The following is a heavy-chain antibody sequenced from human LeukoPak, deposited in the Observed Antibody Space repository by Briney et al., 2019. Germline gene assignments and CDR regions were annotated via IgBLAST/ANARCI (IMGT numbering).Heavy chain of an antibody. D-gene: IGHD2-8*02. CDR2: INKDGSEK. Sequence: GGSLTLSCVVSRLTFSGYWMRWVRQAPGKGLEWVAAINKDGSEKRYVDSVEGRFTISRDNARNSVYLQMTSLGAEDTAVYYCAIYTQHFGAPGGADYWGLGALVTVSS. V-gene: IGHV3-7*03. CDR3: AIYTQHFGAPGGADY. CDR1: RLTFSGYW. J-gene: IGHJ4*02.